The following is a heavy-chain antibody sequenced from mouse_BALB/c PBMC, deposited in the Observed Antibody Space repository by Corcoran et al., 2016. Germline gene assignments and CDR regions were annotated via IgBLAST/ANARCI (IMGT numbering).Heavy chain of an antibody. CDR2: ILPGSGST. Sequence: QVQLQQSGAELMKPGASVKISCKATGYTFSSYWIEWVKQRPGHGLEWIGEILPGSGSTNYNEKFKGKATFTADTSSNTAYMQLGSLTSEDSAVYYCASGNYDYWGQGTTLTVSS. D-gene: IGHD2-1*01. J-gene: IGHJ2*01. CDR1: GYTFSSYW. V-gene: IGHV1-9*01. CDR3: ASGNYDY.